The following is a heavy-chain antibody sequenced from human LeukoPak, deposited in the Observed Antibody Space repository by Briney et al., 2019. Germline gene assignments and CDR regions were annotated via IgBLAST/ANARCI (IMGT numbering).Heavy chain of an antibody. CDR2: INPNSGGT. CDR1: GYTFTGYY. V-gene: IGHV1-2*06. D-gene: IGHD3-10*01. J-gene: IGHJ4*02. CDR3: ARVVRGVTKILDY. Sequence: ASVKVSCKASGYTFTGYYMHWVRQAPGQGLEWMGRINPNSGGTNYAQKFQGRVTMTRDTSTSTAYMELSRLRSDDTAVYYCARVVRGVTKILDYWGQGTLVTVSS.